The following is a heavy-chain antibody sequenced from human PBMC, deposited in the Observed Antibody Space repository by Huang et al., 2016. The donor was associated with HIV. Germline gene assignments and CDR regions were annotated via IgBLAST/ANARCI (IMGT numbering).Heavy chain of an antibody. D-gene: IGHD6-13*01. CDR3: ARAAAGTDWFDP. CDR1: GGSISRSY. CDR2: IYISVST. Sequence: VQLQESGPGLVKPSETLSLTCTVSGGSISRSYWSWIRQPAGKGLEWVGRIYISVSTNYNTSLKSRVTMSVDTSKNQFSLKLSSVTAADTAVYFCARAAAGTDWFDPWGQGILVTVSS. J-gene: IGHJ5*02. V-gene: IGHV4-4*07.